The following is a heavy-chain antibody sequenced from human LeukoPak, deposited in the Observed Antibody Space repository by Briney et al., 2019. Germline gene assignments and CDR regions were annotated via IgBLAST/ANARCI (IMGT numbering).Heavy chain of an antibody. D-gene: IGHD2-15*01. CDR1: GFTFTSYS. Sequence: GGSLRLSCAASGFTFTSYSMNWVRQATGKGLEWVSYISSSSSTIYYADSVKGRFTISRDNAKNSLYLQMNSLRAEDTAVYYCARDPVVAATGHYYYYMDVWGKGTTVTVSS. CDR2: ISSSSSTI. J-gene: IGHJ6*03. V-gene: IGHV3-48*01. CDR3: ARDPVVAATGHYYYYMDV.